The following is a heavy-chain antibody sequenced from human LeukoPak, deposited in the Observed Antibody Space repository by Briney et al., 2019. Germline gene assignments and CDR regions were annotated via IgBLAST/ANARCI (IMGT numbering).Heavy chain of an antibody. CDR3: AKGGPYYFDH. D-gene: IGHD2-15*01. CDR1: GFTFSSYG. CDR2: ISYDGSNK. Sequence: PGGSLRLSCAASGFTFSSYGMHWVRQAPGKGLEWVAVISYDGSNKYYADSVKGRFTISRDNSKNTLYLQMNSLRAEDAAVYYCAKGGPYYFDHWGQGTLVTVSS. J-gene: IGHJ4*02. V-gene: IGHV3-30*18.